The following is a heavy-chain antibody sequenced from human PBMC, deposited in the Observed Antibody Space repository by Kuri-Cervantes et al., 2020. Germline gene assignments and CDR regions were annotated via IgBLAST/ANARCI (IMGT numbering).Heavy chain of an antibody. Sequence: GESLKISCAASGFTFSSYWMDWVRQAPGKGLEWVANIKPDGSEEYYVDSVKGRFAISRDNAKNSLSLQMNSLRAEDTAVHYCARNRYYAMDVWGQGTTVTVSS. CDR3: ARNRYYAMDV. D-gene: IGHD3-16*02. V-gene: IGHV3-7*01. CDR2: IKPDGSEE. CDR1: GFTFSSYW. J-gene: IGHJ6*02.